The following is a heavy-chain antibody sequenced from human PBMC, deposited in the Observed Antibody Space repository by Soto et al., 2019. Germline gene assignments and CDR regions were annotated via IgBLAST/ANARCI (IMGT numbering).Heavy chain of an antibody. V-gene: IGHV1-24*01. CDR3: AATDPTQMGGAFDI. Sequence: GASVKVSCKASGYTFTSYGISWVRQAPGKGLEWMGGFDLEDGEIIYAQKFQGRVTITRDMSTSTAYMELSSLRSEDTAVYYCAATDPTQMGGAFDIWGQGTMVTVSS. J-gene: IGHJ3*02. CDR2: FDLEDGEI. CDR1: GYTFTSYG. D-gene: IGHD2-15*01.